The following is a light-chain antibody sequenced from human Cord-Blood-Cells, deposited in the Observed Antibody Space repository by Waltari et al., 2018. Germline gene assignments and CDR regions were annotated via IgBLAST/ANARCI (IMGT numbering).Light chain of an antibody. CDR3: CSSAGSSPWV. CDR1: SSDVGSYNL. J-gene: IGLJ3*02. V-gene: IGLV2-23*01. Sequence: QSALTQPASVSGSPGQSITISCTGTSSDVGSYNLVSWYQQHPGKAPKLMIYEGSKRPSGVSNRFSGSKSGNTASLTISALQAEDEADYYCCSSAGSSPWVFGGGTKLTVL. CDR2: EGS.